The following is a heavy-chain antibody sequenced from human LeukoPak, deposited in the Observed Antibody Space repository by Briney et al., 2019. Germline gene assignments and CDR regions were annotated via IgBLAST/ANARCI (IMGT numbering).Heavy chain of an antibody. J-gene: IGHJ4*02. CDR2: ISSSSSYI. D-gene: IGHD6-13*01. CDR3: AKGQPHSSSWYYFDY. CDR1: GFTFSSYS. V-gene: IGHV3-21*04. Sequence: GGSLRLSCAASGFTFSSYSMNWVRQAPGKGLEWVSSISSSSSYIYYADSVKGRFTISRDNSKNTLFLQMNSLRAEDTAVYYCAKGQPHSSSWYYFDYWGQGTLVTVSS.